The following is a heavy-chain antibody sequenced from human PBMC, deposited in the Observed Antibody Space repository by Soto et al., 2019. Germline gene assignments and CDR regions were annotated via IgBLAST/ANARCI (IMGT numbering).Heavy chain of an antibody. CDR1: GFPLSDHW. V-gene: IGHV3-74*03. J-gene: IGHJ4*02. D-gene: IGHD3-10*02. Sequence: PGGSLRLSCAVSGFPLSDHWIHWVRQAPGKGLMWVARLNGDGSTSTYAAAVRDRVTVSRDDSKDTVYLQLSSLRAEDTAVYYCTKTSVDNSWPYVHDWGQGTKVTVSS. CDR2: LNGDGSTS. CDR3: TKTSVDNSWPYVHD.